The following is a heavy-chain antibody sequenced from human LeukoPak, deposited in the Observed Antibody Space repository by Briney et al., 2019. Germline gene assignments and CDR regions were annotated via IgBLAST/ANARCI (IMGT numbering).Heavy chain of an antibody. D-gene: IGHD5-18*01. J-gene: IGHJ4*02. V-gene: IGHV3-33*01. CDR1: GFTFSSYG. CDR3: ARVPRYGYSYGYLDY. Sequence: GGSLRLSCAASGFTFSSYGMHWVRQAPGKGLEWVAVIWYDGSNKYYADSVRGRFTISRDNSKNTLYLQMNSLRAEDTAVYYCARVPRYGYSYGYLDYWGQGTLVTVSS. CDR2: IWYDGSNK.